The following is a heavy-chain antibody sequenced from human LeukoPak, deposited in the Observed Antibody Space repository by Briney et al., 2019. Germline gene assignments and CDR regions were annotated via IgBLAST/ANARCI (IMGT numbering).Heavy chain of an antibody. V-gene: IGHV3-23*01. CDR1: GFTFSSYA. CDR3: AKFTFSGSGSYYNDYYYYGMDV. Sequence: GSLRLSCAASGFTFSSYAMSWVRQAPGKGLEWVSVISGSGGSTYYADSVKGRFTISRDNSKNTLYLQVNSLRAEDTAVYYCAKFTFSGSGSYYNDYYYYGMDVWAKGTTVTVSS. J-gene: IGHJ6*04. D-gene: IGHD3-10*01. CDR2: ISGSGGST.